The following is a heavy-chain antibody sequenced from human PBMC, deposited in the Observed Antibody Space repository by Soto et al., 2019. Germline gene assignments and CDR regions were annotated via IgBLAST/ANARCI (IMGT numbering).Heavy chain of an antibody. J-gene: IGHJ3*02. D-gene: IGHD4-17*01. CDR1: GFTFSSYS. Sequence: EVQLVESGGGLVKPGGSLRLSCAASGFTFSSYSMNWVRQAPGKGLEWVSSISSSSSYIYYVDSVKGRFTISRDNAKNSLDLQMNSLRAEDTAVYYCARTDYGDYVSHDAFDIWGQGTMVTVSS. CDR2: ISSSSSYI. CDR3: ARTDYGDYVSHDAFDI. V-gene: IGHV3-21*01.